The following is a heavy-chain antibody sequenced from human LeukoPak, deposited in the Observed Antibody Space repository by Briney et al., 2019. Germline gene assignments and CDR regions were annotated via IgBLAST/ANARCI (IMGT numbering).Heavy chain of an antibody. Sequence: PGGSLRLSCAASGFTVSNYAICWVRQAPGKGLEWVSGISGSGGSTYYADSVKGWFTISRDNSKNTLYLQMNSLTDEDTAVYYCAKKWGVGTTTLDYFDYWGQGTLVTVSS. CDR3: AKKWGVGTTTLDYFDY. J-gene: IGHJ4*02. D-gene: IGHD1-26*01. CDR1: GFTVSNYA. V-gene: IGHV3-23*01. CDR2: ISGSGGST.